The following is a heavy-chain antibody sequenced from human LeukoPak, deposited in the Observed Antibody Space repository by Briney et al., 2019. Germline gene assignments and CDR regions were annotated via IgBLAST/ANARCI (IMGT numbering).Heavy chain of an antibody. CDR2: IYHSGST. CDR1: GGSISSSNW. V-gene: IGHV4-4*02. CDR3: ARTRANTFDY. J-gene: IGHJ4*02. Sequence: PSETLSLTCAVSGGSISSSNWWSWVRQPPGKGLEWIGEIYHSGSTNYNPSLKSRVTISVDTSKNQFSLKLSSVTAADTAVYYCARTRANTFDYWGQGTLVTVSS.